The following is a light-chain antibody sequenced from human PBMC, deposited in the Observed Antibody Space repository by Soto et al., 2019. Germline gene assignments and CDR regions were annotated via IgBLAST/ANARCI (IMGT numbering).Light chain of an antibody. V-gene: IGKV3-20*01. CDR1: QTVSSSF. CDR2: DAS. J-gene: IGKJ1*01. CDR3: QQYGRSPSGR. Sequence: EVVLTQSPGTLSLSPGERATLSCRTSQTVSSSFLAWYQQKPGQAPRLLMFDASNRATDIPDRFSGSGSGTDFTLTIGRLEPEDFAVYYCQQYGRSPSGRFGQGTKGDIK.